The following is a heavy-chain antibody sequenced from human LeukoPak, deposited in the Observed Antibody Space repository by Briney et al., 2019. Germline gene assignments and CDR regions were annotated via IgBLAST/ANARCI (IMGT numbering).Heavy chain of an antibody. Sequence: SETLSLTCTVSGGSISSSSYYWGWIRQPPGKGLEWIGSIYYSGSTYYNPSLKSRVTISVDTSKNQFSLKLSSVTAADTAVYYCAREGIAAAGSGVDVWGKGTTVTVSS. D-gene: IGHD6-13*01. CDR1: GGSISSSSYY. CDR3: AREGIAAAGSGVDV. CDR2: IYYSGST. V-gene: IGHV4-39*07. J-gene: IGHJ6*04.